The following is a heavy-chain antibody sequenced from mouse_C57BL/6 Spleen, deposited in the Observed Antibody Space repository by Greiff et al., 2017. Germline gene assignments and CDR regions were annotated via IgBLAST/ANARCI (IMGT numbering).Heavy chain of an antibody. CDR3: ARNRHYYGSSYWYFDV. D-gene: IGHD1-1*01. Sequence: EVKLMESEGGLVQPGSSMKLSCTASGFTFSDYYMAWVRQVPEKGLEWVANINYDGSGTYYLASLKSRFIISRDNAKNILYLQMSSLKSEDTATYYCARNRHYYGSSYWYFDVWGTGTTVTVSS. J-gene: IGHJ1*03. CDR2: INYDGSGT. V-gene: IGHV5-16*01. CDR1: GFTFSDYY.